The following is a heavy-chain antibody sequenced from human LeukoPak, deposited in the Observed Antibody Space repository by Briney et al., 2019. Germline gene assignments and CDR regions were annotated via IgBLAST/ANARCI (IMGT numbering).Heavy chain of an antibody. V-gene: IGHV1-18*01. CDR1: GYTFTSYG. CDR3: ARDTSPYQYSGYDYTNWFDP. Sequence: GASVKVSCKASGYTFTSYGISWVRQAPGRGLEWMGWISAYNGNTNYAQKLQGRVTVTTDTSTSTAYMELRSLRSDDTAVYYCARDTSPYQYSGYDYTNWFDPWGQGTLVTVSS. CDR2: ISAYNGNT. D-gene: IGHD5-12*01. J-gene: IGHJ5*02.